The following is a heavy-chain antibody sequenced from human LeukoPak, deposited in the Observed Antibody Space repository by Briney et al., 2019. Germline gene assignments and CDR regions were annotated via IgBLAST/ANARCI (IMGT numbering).Heavy chain of an antibody. Sequence: ASVKVSCKASGGTFSSYSITWVRQAPGQGLEWMGGIMPLFNTANYAQQFQGRVTITTDESTSTAYMELSSLRFEDTAMYYCARVDRYHYYLDVWAREPRSPSP. CDR3: ARVDRYHYYLDV. CDR2: IMPLFNTA. V-gene: IGHV1-69*05. J-gene: IGHJ6*03. CDR1: GGTFSSYS.